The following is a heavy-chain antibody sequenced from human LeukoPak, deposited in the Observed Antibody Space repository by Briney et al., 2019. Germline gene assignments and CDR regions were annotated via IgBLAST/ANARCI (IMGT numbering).Heavy chain of an antibody. Sequence: GGSLRLSCAASGFRFDGHGMSWVRQAPGKGLEWVAIISYDGSDEYYADSVKGRFTISRDNSKNTLSLQMNSLTAEDTAVYYCVASSGSYHYWGQGTLVTVSS. J-gene: IGHJ4*02. CDR2: ISYDGSDE. D-gene: IGHD3-10*01. CDR1: GFRFDGHG. V-gene: IGHV3-30*03. CDR3: VASSGSYHY.